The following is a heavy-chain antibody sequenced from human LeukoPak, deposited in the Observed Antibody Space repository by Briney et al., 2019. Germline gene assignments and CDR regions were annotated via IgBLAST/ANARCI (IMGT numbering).Heavy chain of an antibody. D-gene: IGHD4-23*01. J-gene: IGHJ3*02. CDR1: GYTFISYD. Sequence: ASVKVSCKASGYTFISYDINWVRQAAGQGLEWMGWMNPNSGNTGYAQKFQGRVTMTEDTSTDTAYMELSSLRSEDTAVYYCATVALDGGYSIAFDIWGQGTMVTVSS. CDR3: ATVALDGGYSIAFDI. CDR2: MNPNSGNT. V-gene: IGHV1-8*02.